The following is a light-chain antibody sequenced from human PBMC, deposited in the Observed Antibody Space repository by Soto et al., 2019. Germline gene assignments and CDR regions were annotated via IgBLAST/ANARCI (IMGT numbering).Light chain of an antibody. CDR1: QSLLYNNTYNY. CDR2: FGS. V-gene: IGKV2-28*01. CDR3: MQALQSLT. J-gene: IGKJ5*01. Sequence: IMMTQSLLTLPCTPAEPSSISCRSSQSLLYNNTYNYLDWYAQKPGQSPQLLIYFGSNRAPGVPDRFSGSGSGTDFTLKINRVEAEDVGTYYCMQALQSLTFGQGTRLEIK.